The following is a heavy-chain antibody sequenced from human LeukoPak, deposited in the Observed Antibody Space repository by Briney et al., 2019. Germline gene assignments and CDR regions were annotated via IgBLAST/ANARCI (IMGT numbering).Heavy chain of an antibody. D-gene: IGHD3-3*01. V-gene: IGHV4-31*03. CDR3: ARGSFWSGYPYYFDY. J-gene: IGHJ4*02. CDR1: GGSISSGGYY. Sequence: SETLSLTCTVSGGSISSGGYYWSWIRQHPGKGLEWIGYIHYSGSTYYNPSLKSRVTISVDTSKNQFSLKLSSVTAADTAVYYCARGSFWSGYPYYFDYWGQGTLVTVSS. CDR2: IHYSGST.